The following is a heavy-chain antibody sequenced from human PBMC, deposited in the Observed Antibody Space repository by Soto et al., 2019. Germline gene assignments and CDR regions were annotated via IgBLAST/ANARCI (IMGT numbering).Heavy chain of an antibody. CDR2: IVVGSGNT. V-gene: IGHV1-58*01. CDR1: GFTFTSSA. D-gene: IGHD6-6*01. J-gene: IGHJ6*02. Sequence: QMQLVQSGPEVKKPGTSVKVSCKASGFTFTSSAVQWVRQARGQRLEWIGWIVVGSGNTNYAQKFQERVTITRDISTSTAYMELSSLRSEDTAVYYCAAGTVPGGMDVWGQGTTVTVSS. CDR3: AAGTVPGGMDV.